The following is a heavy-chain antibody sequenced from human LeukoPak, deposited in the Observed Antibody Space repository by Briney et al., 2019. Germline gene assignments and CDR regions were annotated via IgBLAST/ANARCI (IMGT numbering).Heavy chain of an antibody. CDR1: GFAFSNYW. CDR3: ARVAYCGGDCSNYFDY. J-gene: IGHJ4*02. V-gene: IGHV3-7*01. D-gene: IGHD2-21*02. CDR2: IKKDGSEN. Sequence: PGGSLRLSCAVSGFAFSNYWMGWVRQAPGKALEWVANIKKDGSENYYVDSVKGRFTISRDNAKNSLYLQMHSLRAEDTAVYYCARVAYCGGDCSNYFDYWGQGTLVTVSS.